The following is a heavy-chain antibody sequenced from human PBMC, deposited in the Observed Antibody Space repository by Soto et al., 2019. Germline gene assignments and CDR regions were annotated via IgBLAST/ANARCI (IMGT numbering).Heavy chain of an antibody. V-gene: IGHV3-23*01. CDR3: AKDLIRGDGYEDPEY. CDR2: IYAGGTSK. Sequence: GSLRLSCEASGFTFSNFAMFWVRQAPGKGLEWVSTIYAGGTSKYYAASVKGRFTISRDNSRDTLFLQMDSLRGEDTAVYFCAKDLIRGDGYEDPEYWGQGTLVTVSS. J-gene: IGHJ4*02. D-gene: IGHD3-10*01. CDR1: GFTFSNFA.